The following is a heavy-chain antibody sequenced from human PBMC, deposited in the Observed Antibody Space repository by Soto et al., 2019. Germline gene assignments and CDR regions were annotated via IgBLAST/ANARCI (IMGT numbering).Heavy chain of an antibody. J-gene: IGHJ6*02. D-gene: IGHD2-15*01. CDR1: GFSLSTSGVG. Sequence: QITLKESGPTMVKPTQTLTLICTFSGFSLSTSGVGVGWSREPPGKALEWLALIYWDDDKRYSPSLKSRLTITKDTSKNQVVLTMTNMDPVDTATYYCAHRTLYSVGMDVWGQGTTVTVSS. V-gene: IGHV2-5*02. CDR2: IYWDDDK. CDR3: AHRTLYSVGMDV.